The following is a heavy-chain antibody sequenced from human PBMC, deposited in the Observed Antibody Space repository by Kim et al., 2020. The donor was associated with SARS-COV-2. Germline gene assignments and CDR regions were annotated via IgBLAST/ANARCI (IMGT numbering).Heavy chain of an antibody. Sequence: GGSLRLSCSASGFTFSDYAIPWIRRTPGMGLQYVSATTRDGDGSFYADSVEDRFTIFRDNSKNTLFLQMSGLRIEDTAIYYCVRYGRSYGAVHWGQGTLVSLS. D-gene: IGHD3-16*01. V-gene: IGHV3-64D*06. J-gene: IGHJ4*02. CDR3: VRYGRSYGAVH. CDR1: GFTFSDYA. CDR2: TTRDGDGS.